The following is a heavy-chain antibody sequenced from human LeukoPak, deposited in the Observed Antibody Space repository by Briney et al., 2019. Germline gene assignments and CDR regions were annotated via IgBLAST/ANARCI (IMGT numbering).Heavy chain of an antibody. CDR1: DYYISSGHY. Sequence: SETLSLTCTVSDYYISSGHYWGWIRQPPGKGLEWIGNIHHAGATYYNPSLKSRVTISVDTSKNQFSLKLNSLTTADTAVYYCTRGAGWLIDYWGQGILVTVSS. D-gene: IGHD3-16*01. V-gene: IGHV4-38-2*02. J-gene: IGHJ4*02. CDR2: IHHAGAT. CDR3: TRGAGWLIDY.